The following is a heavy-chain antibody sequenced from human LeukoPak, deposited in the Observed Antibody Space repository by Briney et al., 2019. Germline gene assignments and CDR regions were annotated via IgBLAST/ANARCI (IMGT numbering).Heavy chain of an antibody. V-gene: IGHV3-23*01. J-gene: IGHJ4*02. Sequence: GGSQRLSCAASGFTFTTYAMSWVRQAPGKGLEWVSGLSDSGGSTYYADSVKGRFTISRDNSKNTLYLQMNSLRVEDTAVYYCAKDQSRDYFRGADYWGQGTLVTVSS. D-gene: IGHD2/OR15-2a*01. CDR2: LSDSGGST. CDR3: AKDQSRDYFRGADY. CDR1: GFTFTTYA.